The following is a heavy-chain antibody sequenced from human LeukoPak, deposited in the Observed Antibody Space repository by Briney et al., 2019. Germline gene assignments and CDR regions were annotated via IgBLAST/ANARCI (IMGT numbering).Heavy chain of an antibody. D-gene: IGHD2-15*01. CDR1: GFAFSFFA. CDR2: ISSSSSYT. CDR3: AKIVVVAAKYWYFDL. J-gene: IGHJ2*01. V-gene: IGHV3-11*03. Sequence: PGGSLRLSCEASGFAFSFFAMSWLRQPPGKGLEWVSYISSSSSYTNYADSVKGRFTISRDNAKNSLYLQMNGLRAEDTAVYYCAKIVVVAAKYWYFDLWGRGTLVTVSS.